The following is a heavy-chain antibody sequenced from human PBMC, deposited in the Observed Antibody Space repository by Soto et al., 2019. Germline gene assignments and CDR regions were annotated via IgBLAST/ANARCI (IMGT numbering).Heavy chain of an antibody. J-gene: IGHJ4*02. CDR3: AKINGYFDY. CDR1: GSTFRKTG. CDR2: ITGSGDTT. V-gene: IGHV3-23*01. Sequence: RGSLRLSCGDSGSTFRKTGMSWVRQAPGQGLEWVSAITGSGDTTYYADSVKGRFTISRDNSKSTLYLQMNSMRAEDTAVYYCAKINGYFDYWGQGTLVTVSS.